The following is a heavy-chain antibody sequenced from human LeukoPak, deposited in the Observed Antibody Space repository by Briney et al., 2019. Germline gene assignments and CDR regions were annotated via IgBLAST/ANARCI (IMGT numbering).Heavy chain of an antibody. CDR1: GLTFSTSE. J-gene: IGHJ6*02. Sequence: GWSLRLSCAASGLTFSTSEMHWVRQTPGAGLEGLSYISSDGTTVYYADSVKGRFTISRDNAKNSLSLQMDSLRAEDTAVYYCARDFGRTSDWQPRLYYGMDVWGQGTTVTVSS. CDR3: ARDFGRTSDWQPRLYYGMDV. CDR2: ISSDGTTV. D-gene: IGHD2-2*01. V-gene: IGHV3-48*03.